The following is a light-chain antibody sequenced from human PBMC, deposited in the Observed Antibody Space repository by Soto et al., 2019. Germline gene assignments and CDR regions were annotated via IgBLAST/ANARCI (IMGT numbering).Light chain of an antibody. Sequence: EIVLTQSPGTLSLSPGERATLSCRASQSVSSSYLAWYQQKPGQAPRLLIYATSGRATGIPDRFSGSGSGTDFTLTISRLETEDFAVYYCQQYGSSPRTFCQGTKVEFK. CDR1: QSVSSSY. CDR2: ATS. CDR3: QQYGSSPRT. J-gene: IGKJ1*01. V-gene: IGKV3-20*01.